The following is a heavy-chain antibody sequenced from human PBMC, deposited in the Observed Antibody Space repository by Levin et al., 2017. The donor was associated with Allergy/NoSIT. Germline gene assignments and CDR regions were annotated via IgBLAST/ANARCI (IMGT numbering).Heavy chain of an antibody. Sequence: PGGSLRLSCAASGFTVSRHYMSWVRQAPGKGLEWVSVIYSDGSPYYADSVKGRFTISRDNSKNMLYLQMNSLRVEDTAVYYCARDGCSGGNCYVWYFDLWGRGTLVSVSS. V-gene: IGHV3-66*01. CDR3: ARDGCSGGNCYVWYFDL. CDR1: GFTVSRHY. J-gene: IGHJ2*01. CDR2: IYSDGSP. D-gene: IGHD2-15*01.